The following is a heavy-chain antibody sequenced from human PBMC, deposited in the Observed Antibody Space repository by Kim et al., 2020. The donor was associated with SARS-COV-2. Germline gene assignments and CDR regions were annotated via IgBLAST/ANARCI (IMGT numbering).Heavy chain of an antibody. Sequence: ASVKVSCKASGYTFTSYGISWVRQAPGQGLEWMGRISAYNGNTNYAQKLQGRVTMTTDTSTSTAYMELRSLRSDDTAVYYCARTGHEILWFGELLFADYYYGMDVGGQGTTVTVSS. CDR2: ISAYNGNT. D-gene: IGHD3-10*01. V-gene: IGHV1-18*01. CDR3: ARTGHEILWFGELLFADYYYGMDV. J-gene: IGHJ6*02. CDR1: GYTFTSYG.